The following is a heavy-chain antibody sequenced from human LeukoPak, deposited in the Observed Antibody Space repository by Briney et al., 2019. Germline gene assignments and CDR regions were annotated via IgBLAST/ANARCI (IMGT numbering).Heavy chain of an antibody. V-gene: IGHV3-11*06. D-gene: IGHD2-15*01. CDR1: GFTFSDYY. J-gene: IGHJ3*02. CDR3: ARAGDIDAFDI. Sequence: GGSLRLSCAASGFTFSDYYMSWLRQAPGKGLEWVSYISSSSSYTNYADSVKGRFTISKDNAKNSLYLQMNSLRAEDTAVYYCARAGDIDAFDIWGQGTMVIVSS. CDR2: ISSSSSYT.